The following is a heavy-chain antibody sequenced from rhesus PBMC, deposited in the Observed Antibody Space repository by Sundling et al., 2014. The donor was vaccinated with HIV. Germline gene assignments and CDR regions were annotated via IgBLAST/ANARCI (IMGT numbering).Heavy chain of an antibody. J-gene: IGHJ4*01. D-gene: IGHD6-31*01. V-gene: IGHV4-80*01. CDR3: AIESSSSGWSYYFDY. CDR2: INGNSGST. CDR1: GASISSYW. Sequence: QVQLQESGPGLVKPSETLSLTCTVSGASISSYWWSWIRQPPGKGLEWIGEINGNSGSTNYNPSLKSRVTISRDTSKNQFSLRLSSVTAADTAVYYCAIESSSSGWSYYFDYWGQGVLVTVSS.